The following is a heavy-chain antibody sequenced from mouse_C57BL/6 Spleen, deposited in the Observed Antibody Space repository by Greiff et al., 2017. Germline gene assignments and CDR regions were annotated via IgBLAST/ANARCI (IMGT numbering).Heavy chain of an antibody. CDR1: GYTFTSYW. V-gene: IGHV1-69*01. D-gene: IGHD2-4*01. J-gene: IGHJ4*01. Sequence: QVQLQQSGAELVMPGASVKLSCKASGYTFTSYWMHWVKQRPGQGLEWIGEIDPSDSYTNYNQKFKGKSTLTVDKSSSTAYMQLSSLTSEDSAVYYCARWGDYDDAMDYWGQGTSVTVSS. CDR3: ARWGDYDDAMDY. CDR2: IDPSDSYT.